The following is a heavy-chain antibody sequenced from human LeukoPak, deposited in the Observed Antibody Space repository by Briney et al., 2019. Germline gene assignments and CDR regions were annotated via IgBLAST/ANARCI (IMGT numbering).Heavy chain of an antibody. CDR2: ISCSGGST. J-gene: IGHJ6*02. V-gene: IGHV3-23*01. Sequence: PGGPLRLSCAPSGFTFSCYAMRYLPQAPGKGLEWVSAISCSGGSTYSAHSEKGRFTISRDNPKTTLYLEMNSLRAEDTAVYYCAKDRYGGDYYYYGMDVWGQGTTVTVSS. CDR3: AKDRYGGDYYYYGMDV. CDR1: GFTFSCYA. D-gene: IGHD3-16*01.